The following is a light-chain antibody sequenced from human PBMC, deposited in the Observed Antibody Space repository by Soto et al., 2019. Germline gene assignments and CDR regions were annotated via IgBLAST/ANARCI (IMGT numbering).Light chain of an antibody. J-gene: IGKJ2*01. CDR1: QSVSSSS. CDR2: GAS. V-gene: IGKV3-20*01. CDR3: QVYGRSALYT. Sequence: EIVLTQSPGTLSLSPGERATLSCRASQSVSSSSLAWYQQQRGQAPRLLIYGASSRATGVPDRFSGGGSGTDFTLTISRLEPEDFAVYYCQVYGRSALYTFGQGTRLEIK.